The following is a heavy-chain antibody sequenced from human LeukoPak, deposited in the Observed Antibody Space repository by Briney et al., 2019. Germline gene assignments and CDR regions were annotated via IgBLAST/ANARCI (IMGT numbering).Heavy chain of an antibody. V-gene: IGHV1-2*02. CDR3: ARGEIITFGGVIVISTFDI. CDR2: INPDSGGT. CDR1: GYTFTGYY. D-gene: IGHD3-16*02. J-gene: IGHJ3*02. Sequence: ASVTVSSTASGYTFTGYYIQWVRPAPGQGLEWMGYINPDSGGTNYAKECQGRVTMTRDTSTSTAYMELNRLRSDDTAVYYCARGEIITFGGVIVISTFDIWGQGTMVTVSS.